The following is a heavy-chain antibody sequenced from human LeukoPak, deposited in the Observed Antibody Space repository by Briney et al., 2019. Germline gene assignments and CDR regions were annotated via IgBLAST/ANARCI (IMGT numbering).Heavy chain of an antibody. CDR3: ARAAPDPSYCSSTSCYTAYDY. V-gene: IGHV4-34*01. J-gene: IGHJ4*02. Sequence: SETLSLTCTVSGGSISSYYWSWIRQPPGKGLEWIGEINHSGSTNYNPSLKSRVTISVDTSKNQFSLKLSSVTAADTAVYYRARAAPDPSYCSSTSCYTAYDYWGQGTLVTVSS. CDR2: INHSGST. D-gene: IGHD2-2*02. CDR1: GGSISSYY.